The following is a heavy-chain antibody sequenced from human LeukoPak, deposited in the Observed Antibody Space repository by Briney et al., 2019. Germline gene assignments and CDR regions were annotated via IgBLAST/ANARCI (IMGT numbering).Heavy chain of an antibody. Sequence: WASVKVSCKASGYTFTSYGISWVRQAPGQGLEWMGWISAYNGNTSYAQKLQGRVTMTTDTSTSTAYMELRSLRSDDTAVYYCAYDSSGYPARGDAFDIWGQGTMVTVSS. CDR1: GYTFTSYG. CDR3: AYDSSGYPARGDAFDI. CDR2: ISAYNGNT. V-gene: IGHV1-18*01. D-gene: IGHD3-22*01. J-gene: IGHJ3*02.